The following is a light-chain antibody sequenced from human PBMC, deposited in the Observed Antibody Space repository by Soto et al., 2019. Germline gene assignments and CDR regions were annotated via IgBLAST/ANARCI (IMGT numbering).Light chain of an antibody. V-gene: IGLV2-14*01. CDR2: DVS. Sequence: QSALTQPASVSGSPGQSIAISCTGTSSDVGGYNYVSWYQQHPGKAPKLMIYDVSNRPSGVSNRFSGSKSDNMASLTISGLQAEDEADYYCSSYTSSSTRVFGTGTKVTVL. CDR1: SSDVGGYNY. CDR3: SSYTSSSTRV. J-gene: IGLJ1*01.